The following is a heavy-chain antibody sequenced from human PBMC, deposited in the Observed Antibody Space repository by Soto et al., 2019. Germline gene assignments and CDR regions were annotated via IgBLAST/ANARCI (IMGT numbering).Heavy chain of an antibody. Sequence: SETLSLTCTVSGGSISSGGYYWSWIRQHPGKGLEWIGYIYYSGSTYYNPSLKSRVTISVDTSKNQFSLKLSSVTAADTAVYYCARGGLMITFGGVIDYIDYWGQGTLVTVSS. J-gene: IGHJ4*02. CDR1: GGSISSGGYY. CDR2: IYYSGST. D-gene: IGHD3-16*02. V-gene: IGHV4-31*03. CDR3: ARGGLMITFGGVIDYIDY.